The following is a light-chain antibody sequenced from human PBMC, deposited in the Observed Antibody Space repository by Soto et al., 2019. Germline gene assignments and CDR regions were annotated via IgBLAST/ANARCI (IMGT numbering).Light chain of an antibody. Sequence: DIQMTQSPSTLSASVGDRVTITCRASQSIGSRLAWYQQNPGKAPKVLIYRASSLEGEVPSRFSGSGSETDFTLTITSLQPDDFATYYCQQYSTYPLTFGGGTKVEIK. CDR1: QSIGSR. V-gene: IGKV1-5*03. J-gene: IGKJ4*01. CDR2: RAS. CDR3: QQYSTYPLT.